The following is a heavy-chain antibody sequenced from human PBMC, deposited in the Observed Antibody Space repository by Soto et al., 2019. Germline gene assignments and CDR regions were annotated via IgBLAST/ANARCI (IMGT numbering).Heavy chain of an antibody. J-gene: IGHJ4*02. Sequence: PGGSLRLSCAASGFTFSSYWMSWVRQAPGKGLVWVSRINSDGTSTSYADSVKGRFTISRDNAKNTLYLQMNSLRAEDTAVYYCARDPAPSGWYDYWGQGTLVTVSS. CDR2: INSDGTST. CDR1: GFTFSSYW. D-gene: IGHD6-19*01. CDR3: ARDPAPSGWYDY. V-gene: IGHV3-74*01.